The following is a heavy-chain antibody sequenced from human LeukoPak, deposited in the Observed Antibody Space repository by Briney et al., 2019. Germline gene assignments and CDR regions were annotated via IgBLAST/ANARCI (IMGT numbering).Heavy chain of an antibody. J-gene: IGHJ4*02. CDR3: ARGYDFWSGKGDY. CDR2: INPNSGGT. Sequence: ASVKVSCKASGYTFTGHYLHWVRQAPGQGLEWMGWINPNSGGTNYAQKFQGRVTMTRDTSISTAYMELSRLRSDDTAVYYCARGYDFWSGKGDYWGQGTLVTVSS. V-gene: IGHV1-2*02. CDR1: GYTFTGHY. D-gene: IGHD3-3*01.